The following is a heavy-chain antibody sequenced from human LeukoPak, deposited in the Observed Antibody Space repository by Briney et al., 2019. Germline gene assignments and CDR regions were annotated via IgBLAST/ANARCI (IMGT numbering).Heavy chain of an antibody. Sequence: PSETLSLTCTVSGGSFSSYYWSWIRQPPGKGLEWIGYIYYSGSANYNPSLKSRVTISVDTSKNQFSLRLSSVTAADTAVYYCARGPYSYDSSGAFDIWGQGTMVTVSS. D-gene: IGHD3-22*01. V-gene: IGHV4-59*01. CDR3: ARGPYSYDSSGAFDI. J-gene: IGHJ3*02. CDR2: IYYSGSA. CDR1: GGSFSSYY.